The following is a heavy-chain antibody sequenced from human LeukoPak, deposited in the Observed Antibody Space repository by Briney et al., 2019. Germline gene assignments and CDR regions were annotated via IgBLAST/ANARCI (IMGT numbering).Heavy chain of an antibody. D-gene: IGHD6-13*01. J-gene: IGHJ6*02. V-gene: IGHV1-69*04. CDR3: ARWQPGFYGMDV. CDR1: GGTFSSYA. Sequence: EASVKVSCKASGGTFSSYAISWVRQAPGQGLEWMGRIIPILGIANYAQKFQGRVTITADKSTSTAYMELSSLRSEDTAVYYCARWQPGFYGMDVWGQGTTVTVSS. CDR2: IIPILGIA.